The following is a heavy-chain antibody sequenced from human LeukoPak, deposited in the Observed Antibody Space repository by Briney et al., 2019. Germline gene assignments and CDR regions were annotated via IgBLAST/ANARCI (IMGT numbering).Heavy chain of an antibody. J-gene: IGHJ3*02. Sequence: GGSLRLSCAASGFTFSSYSMNWVRQAPGKGLEWVSSISSSSSYIYYADSVKGRFTISRDNAKNSLYLQMNSLRAEDTAVYYCARDWSSGSYPDAFDIWGQGTMVTVSS. CDR1: GFTFSSYS. CDR2: ISSSSSYI. V-gene: IGHV3-21*01. D-gene: IGHD1-26*01. CDR3: ARDWSSGSYPDAFDI.